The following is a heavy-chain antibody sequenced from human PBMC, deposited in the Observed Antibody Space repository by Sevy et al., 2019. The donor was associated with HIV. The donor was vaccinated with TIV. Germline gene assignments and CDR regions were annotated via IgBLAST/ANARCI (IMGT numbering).Heavy chain of an antibody. J-gene: IGHJ4*02. CDR1: GFTFSSYW. D-gene: IGHD1-7*01. CDR2: IKQDGSEK. Sequence: GGSLRLSCAASGFTFSSYWMNWVRQAPGKGLEWVANIKQDGSEKYYVDSVKGRFTISRDNAKNSLYLQMNSLRAEDTAVYYCARDLELLRWYYFDYWGQGTLVTVSS. CDR3: ARDLELLRWYYFDY. V-gene: IGHV3-7*03.